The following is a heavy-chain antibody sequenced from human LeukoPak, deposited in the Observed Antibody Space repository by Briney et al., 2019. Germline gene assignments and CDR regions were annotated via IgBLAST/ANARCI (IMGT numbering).Heavy chain of an antibody. J-gene: IGHJ4*02. D-gene: IGHD3-3*01. Sequence: ASVKVSCKASGYTFNNYGISWVRQAPGQGLEWMGWISAYNGNTNYAQKLQGRVTMTTDTSTSTAYMELRSLRSDDTAVYYCARVQDYDFWSGYNDYWGQGTLVTVSS. CDR2: ISAYNGNT. CDR3: ARVQDYDFWSGYNDY. V-gene: IGHV1-18*01. CDR1: GYTFNNYG.